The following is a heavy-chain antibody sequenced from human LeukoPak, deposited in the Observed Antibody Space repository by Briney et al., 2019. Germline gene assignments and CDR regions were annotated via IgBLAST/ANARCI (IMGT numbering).Heavy chain of an antibody. CDR3: ARGGSYYDSSGYYFEDY. V-gene: IGHV4-59*01. J-gene: IGHJ4*02. D-gene: IGHD3-22*01. CDR1: GGSISSYY. CDR2: IYYSGST. Sequence: PSETLSLTCTVSGGSISSYYWSWIRQPPGKGLEWIGYIYYSGSTNYNPSLKSRVTISVDTSKNQFSLKLSSVTAADTAVYYCARGGSYYDSSGYYFEDYWGQGTLVTVSS.